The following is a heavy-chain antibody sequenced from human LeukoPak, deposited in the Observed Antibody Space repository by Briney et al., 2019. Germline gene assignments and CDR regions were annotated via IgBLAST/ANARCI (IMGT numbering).Heavy chain of an antibody. CDR2: INPSGGST. Sequence: GASVEVSCKASGYTFTSYYMHWVRQAPGQGLEWMGIINPSGGSTSYAQKFQGRVTMTRDTSTSTVYMELSSLRSEDTAVYYCARDGPYYYDSSGGFDYWGQGTLVTVSS. D-gene: IGHD3-22*01. CDR3: ARDGPYYYDSSGGFDY. V-gene: IGHV1-46*01. J-gene: IGHJ4*02. CDR1: GYTFTSYY.